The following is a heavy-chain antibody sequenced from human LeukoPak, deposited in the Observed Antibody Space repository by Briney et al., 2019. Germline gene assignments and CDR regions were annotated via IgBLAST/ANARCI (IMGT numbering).Heavy chain of an antibody. CDR3: ARPRTTLGYYGMDV. Sequence: GGSLRLSCAASGFTFSSYWMSWVRQAPGKGLEWVSAISGSSSYIYYADSVKGRFTISRDNAKNSLYLQMNSLRAEDTAVYYCARPRTTLGYYGMDVWGQGTTVTVSS. V-gene: IGHV3-21*01. D-gene: IGHD4-11*01. CDR1: GFTFSSYW. CDR2: ISGSSSYI. J-gene: IGHJ6*02.